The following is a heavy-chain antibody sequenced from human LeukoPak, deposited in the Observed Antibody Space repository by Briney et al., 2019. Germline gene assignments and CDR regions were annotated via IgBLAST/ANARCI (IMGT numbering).Heavy chain of an antibody. J-gene: IGHJ3*02. CDR1: GYSFTSYW. CDR2: IYPGDSDT. D-gene: IGHD4-17*01. V-gene: IGHV5-51*01. CDR3: ARPGPATTVTDAFDI. Sequence: GESLKISCKGSGYSFTSYWIGWVRQMPGKGLEWMGIIYPGDSDTRYSPSFQGQVTTSADKSISTAYLQWSSLKASDTAMYYCARPGPATTVTDAFDIWGQGTMVTVSS.